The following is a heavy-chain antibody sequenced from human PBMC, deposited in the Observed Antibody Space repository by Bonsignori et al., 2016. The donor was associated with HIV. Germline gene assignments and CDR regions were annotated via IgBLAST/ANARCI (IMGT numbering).Heavy chain of an antibody. V-gene: IGHV4-4*07. CDR1: GGSISSYY. CDR3: ARDRYSSSWYLSSLWDY. Sequence: SETLSLTCTVSGGSISSYYWSWIRQPAGKGLEWIGRIYTSGSTNYNPSLKSRVTMSVDTSKNQLSLKLSSVTAADTAVYYCARDRYSSSWYLSSLWDYWGQGTLVTVSS. D-gene: IGHD6-13*01. CDR2: IYTSGST. J-gene: IGHJ4*02.